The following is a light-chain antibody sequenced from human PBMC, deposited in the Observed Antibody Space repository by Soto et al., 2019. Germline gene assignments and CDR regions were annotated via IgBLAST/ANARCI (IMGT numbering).Light chain of an antibody. Sequence: DIQMTQSPSTLSASVGDRVTITCRANQSISDWLVWYQQKPGKAPKLLIYDASNLESGVPSRFSGSGSGTEFTLTISSLQPDDFATYYCQQYNSSPLTFGGGTKMEIK. CDR1: QSISDW. J-gene: IGKJ4*01. V-gene: IGKV1-5*01. CDR2: DAS. CDR3: QQYNSSPLT.